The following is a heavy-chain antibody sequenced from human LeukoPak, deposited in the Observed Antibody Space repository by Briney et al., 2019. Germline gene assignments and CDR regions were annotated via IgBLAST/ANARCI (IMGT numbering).Heavy chain of an antibody. CDR3: ARAGVVVVPAAPMDA. CDR1: GYTSTGYY. D-gene: IGHD2-2*01. Sequence: ASVKVSCKASGYTSTGYYMHWVRQAPGQGLEWMGWINPNSGGTNYAQKFQGRVTMTRDTSISTAYMELSRLRSDDTAVYYCARAGVVVVPAAPMDAWGKGTTVTVSS. V-gene: IGHV1-2*02. J-gene: IGHJ6*03. CDR2: INPNSGGT.